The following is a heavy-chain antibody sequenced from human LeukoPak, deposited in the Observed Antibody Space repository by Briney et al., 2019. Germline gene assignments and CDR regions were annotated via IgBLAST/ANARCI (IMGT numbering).Heavy chain of an antibody. D-gene: IGHD2-2*02. CDR2: IYYSGST. J-gene: IGHJ5*02. Sequence: SETLSLTCTVSGGSISSSSYYWGWIRQPPGKGLEWIGSIYYSGSTYYNPSLKSRATISVDTSKNQFSLKLSSVTAADTAVYYCARRGRVVVVPAAIAWGFDPWGQGTLVTVSS. CDR3: ARRGRVVVVPAAIAWGFDP. V-gene: IGHV4-39*01. CDR1: GGSISSSSYY.